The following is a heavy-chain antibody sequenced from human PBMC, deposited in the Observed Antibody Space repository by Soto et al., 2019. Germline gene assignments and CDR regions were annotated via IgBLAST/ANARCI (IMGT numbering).Heavy chain of an antibody. CDR1: GFTFSDYS. CDR3: ARQAVRNYIDA. Sequence: PGGTLRLSCVASGFTFSDYSMSCFRQAPGKGLEWLAFIDSRGRTLSYADSVRGRFTISRDNAENSVYLQMDSLRADDTAVYYCARQAVRNYIDAWGQGNSVTVSS. CDR2: IDSRGRTL. D-gene: IGHD3-10*01. J-gene: IGHJ4*01. V-gene: IGHV3-11*01.